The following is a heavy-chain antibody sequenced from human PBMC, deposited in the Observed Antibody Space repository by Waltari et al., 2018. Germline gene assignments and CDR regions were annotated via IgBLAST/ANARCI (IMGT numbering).Heavy chain of an antibody. CDR3: AVRRVTYEYYFDY. Sequence: QVQLVQSGAEVKKPGSSVKVSCKASRGAFSTYVVSWVRQAPGQGLGWMGGLITIIRKPNYAQKFQGRTTITTDESKSTAYMELSSLRSDDTAVYYCAVRRVTYEYYFDYWGQGTPVTVS. CDR2: LITIIRKP. CDR1: RGAFSTYV. J-gene: IGHJ4*02. V-gene: IGHV1-69*01. D-gene: IGHD5-12*01.